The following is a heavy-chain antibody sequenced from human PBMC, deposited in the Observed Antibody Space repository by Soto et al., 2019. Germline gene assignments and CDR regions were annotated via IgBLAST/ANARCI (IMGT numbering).Heavy chain of an antibody. V-gene: IGHV4-39*01. J-gene: IGHJ5*02. CDR2: IYYSGST. CDR1: GGSISSSSYY. D-gene: IGHD3-3*01. Sequence: QLQLQESGPGLVKPSETLSLTCTVSGGSISSSSYYWGWIRQPPGKGLEWIGSIYYSGSTYYNPSLKSRVTISVDTSKNQFSLKLSSVTAADTAVYYCARRVYYDFWSGSLPSWFDPWGQGTLVTVSS. CDR3: ARRVYYDFWSGSLPSWFDP.